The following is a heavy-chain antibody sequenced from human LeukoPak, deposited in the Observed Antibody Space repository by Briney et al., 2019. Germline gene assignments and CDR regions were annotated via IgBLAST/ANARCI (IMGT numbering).Heavy chain of an antibody. CDR1: GFTFSSYS. CDR3: AREVGSYPDYYDYYMDV. CDR2: ISSSSSTI. D-gene: IGHD1-26*01. Sequence: GGSLRLSCAASGFTFSSYSMNWVRQAPGKGLEWVSYISSSSSTIYYAVSVKGRFTISRDNAKNSLYLQMNSLRAEDTAVYYCAREVGSYPDYYDYYMDVWGNGTTVTVSS. J-gene: IGHJ6*03. V-gene: IGHV3-48*01.